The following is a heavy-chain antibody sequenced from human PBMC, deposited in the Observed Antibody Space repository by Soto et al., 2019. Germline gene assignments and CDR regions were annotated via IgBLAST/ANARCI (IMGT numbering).Heavy chain of an antibody. CDR2: TWYEGSNK. J-gene: IGHJ6*02. V-gene: IGHV3-33*01. CDR3: ARGEGYSSSWYLHYYYYYGMDV. CDR1: GLTFSSSG. D-gene: IGHD6-13*01. Sequence: GGSMRLSGAASGLTFSSSGMHWVRQGPGKGRGGGGATWYEGSNKDYADSAEGRFTISRSNSKNTLYLQMNSIRAEDTAVYYCARGEGYSSSWYLHYYYYYGMDVWGQGTTVTVSS.